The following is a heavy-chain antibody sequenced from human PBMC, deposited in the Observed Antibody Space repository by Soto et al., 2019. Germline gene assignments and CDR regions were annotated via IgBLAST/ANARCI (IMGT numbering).Heavy chain of an antibody. CDR2: VNNDGSGT. V-gene: IGHV3-74*01. Sequence: XGSLRLSWAAYGYTFSRYGIDWVRQAPGKGLVWVSRVNNDGSGTAYADSVEGRFTISRDNAKNTVYLQLNSLRAEDTAVYYCGRGGSEHAMDFWGQGTTVTVSS. J-gene: IGHJ6*02. CDR1: GYTFSRYG. CDR3: GRGGSEHAMDF.